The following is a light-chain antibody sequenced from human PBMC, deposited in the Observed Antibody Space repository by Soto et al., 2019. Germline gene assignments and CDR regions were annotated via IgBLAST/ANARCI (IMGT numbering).Light chain of an antibody. Sequence: EAVLTQSPGTLSLSPGERATLSCRASQSVAANYLAWYQQKRGQAPRLLIYGASTSATGIPDRLSGSGSARDFTLTFSRLGPEDFSVYYCSQYGNAPRTVGPGTKVDSK. CDR3: SQYGNAPRT. J-gene: IGKJ3*01. CDR1: QSVAANY. V-gene: IGKV3-20*01. CDR2: GAS.